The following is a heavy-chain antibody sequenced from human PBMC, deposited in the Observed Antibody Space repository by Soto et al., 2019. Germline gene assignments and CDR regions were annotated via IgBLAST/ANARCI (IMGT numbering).Heavy chain of an antibody. D-gene: IGHD3-22*01. CDR1: GDSVSRNSAA. CDR2: TYYRSKWYN. J-gene: IGHJ6*02. Sequence: SQTLSLTCAISGDSVSRNSAAWSWNRQSPSRGLEWLGRTYYRSKWYNDFAVSLKSRLTINPDTLKNQFSLLLNSVTPEDTAVYYCAREDYYESSGGMDVWGQGTAVTSP. V-gene: IGHV6-1*01. CDR3: AREDYYESSGGMDV.